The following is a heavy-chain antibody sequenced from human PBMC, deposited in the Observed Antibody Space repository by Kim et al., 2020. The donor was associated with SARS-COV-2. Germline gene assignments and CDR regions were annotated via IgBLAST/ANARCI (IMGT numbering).Heavy chain of an antibody. CDR1: GFSFSSYR. J-gene: IGHJ4*02. Sequence: GGSLRLSCAASGFSFSSYRMHWVRQAPGKGLEWVGAISNDGSEQYYPDSMKGRFTISRDNSKNTLDLQMNGLRTEDTAVYYCARISMTTLGGPFDYWGQGPLLIVPT. D-gene: IGHD4-17*01. V-gene: IGHV3-30*04. CDR3: ARISMTTLGGPFDY. CDR2: ISNDGSEQ.